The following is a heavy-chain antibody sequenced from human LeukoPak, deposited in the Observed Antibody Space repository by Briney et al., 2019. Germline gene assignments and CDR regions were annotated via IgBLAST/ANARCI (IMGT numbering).Heavy chain of an antibody. D-gene: IGHD6-13*01. CDR2: ISGSGGST. CDR1: GFTSSSYA. CDR3: AKDAPGYSSSWYPSRAFDI. Sequence: GGSLRLSCAASGFTSSSYAMGWVRQAPGKGLEWVSAISGSGGSTYYADSVKGRFTISRDNSKNTLYLQMNSLRAEDTAVYYCAKDAPGYSSSWYPSRAFDIWGQGTMVTVSS. J-gene: IGHJ3*02. V-gene: IGHV3-23*01.